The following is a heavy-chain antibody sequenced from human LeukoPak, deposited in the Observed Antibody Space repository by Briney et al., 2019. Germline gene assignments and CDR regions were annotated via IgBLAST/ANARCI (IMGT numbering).Heavy chain of an antibody. CDR1: GYSLIELS. J-gene: IGHJ4*02. V-gene: IGHV1-24*01. CDR2: INLEHGNP. D-gene: IGHD6-19*01. CDR3: AKGVAVAGTPPGGDY. Sequence: ASVKVSCKVSGYSLIELSTHWVRQAPGKGLEWMGGINLEHGNPVYAQKFQGRIFMSEDTTTDTAYMGVNSLTSEDTAIYYCAKGVAVAGTPPGGDYWGQGTLLTVSS.